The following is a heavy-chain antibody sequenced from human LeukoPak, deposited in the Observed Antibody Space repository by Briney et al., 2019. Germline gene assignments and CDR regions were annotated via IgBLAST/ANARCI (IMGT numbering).Heavy chain of an antibody. CDR3: ARGDIVVVPAAPSFDY. J-gene: IGHJ4*02. CDR1: GGSFSDYY. V-gene: IGHV4-34*01. Sequence: SETLSLTCAVYGGSFSDYYWSWIRQSPGKGLEWIGEINHSGSTYYNPSLKSRVTISLDTSKSQFSLKLTSVTAADTAVYYCARGDIVVVPAAPSFDYRGQGTLVTVSS. CDR2: INHSGST. D-gene: IGHD2-2*01.